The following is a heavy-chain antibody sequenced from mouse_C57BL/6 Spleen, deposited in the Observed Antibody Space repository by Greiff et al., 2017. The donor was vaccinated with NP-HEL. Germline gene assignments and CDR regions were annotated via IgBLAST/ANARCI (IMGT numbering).Heavy chain of an antibody. V-gene: IGHV14-3*01. CDR3: ARWGYYGSRDFDV. CDR1: GFNIKNTY. D-gene: IGHD1-1*01. Sequence: EVQLQQSVAELVRPGASVKLSCTASGFNIKNTYMHWVKQRPEQGLEWIGRIDPANGNTKYAPKFQGKATLTADTSSNTAYLQLSSLTSEDTAIDYCARWGYYGSRDFDVWGTGTTVTVSS. J-gene: IGHJ1*03. CDR2: IDPANGNT.